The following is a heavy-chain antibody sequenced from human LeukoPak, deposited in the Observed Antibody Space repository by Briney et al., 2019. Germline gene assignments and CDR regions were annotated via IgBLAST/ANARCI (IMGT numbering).Heavy chain of an antibody. D-gene: IGHD3-22*01. J-gene: IGHJ6*03. CDR1: GFTFSSYE. V-gene: IGHV3-48*03. CDR3: ARDPYSGNYGSYYYYYMDV. Sequence: GGSLRLSCAASGFTFSSYEMNWVRQAPGKGLEWVSYISSSGSTIYYADSVKGRFTISRDNAKNSLYLQMNSLGPEDTAVYFCARDPYSGNYGSYYYYYMDVWGKGTTVTVSS. CDR2: ISSSGSTI.